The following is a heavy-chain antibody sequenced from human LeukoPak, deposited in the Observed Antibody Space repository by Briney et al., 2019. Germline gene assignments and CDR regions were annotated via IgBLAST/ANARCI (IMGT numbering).Heavy chain of an antibody. Sequence: SETLSLTCTVSGDSLSSSFNYWGWIRQPPGKGLEWIGSFYYNRDTYYNPSLKRRVTISVDTSKNQFSLKLTSVTAADTAVYYCARRVPPDYWGQGTLVTVSS. V-gene: IGHV4-39*01. CDR2: FYYNRDT. CDR3: ARRVPPDY. CDR1: GDSLSSSFNY. D-gene: IGHD5/OR15-5a*01. J-gene: IGHJ4*02.